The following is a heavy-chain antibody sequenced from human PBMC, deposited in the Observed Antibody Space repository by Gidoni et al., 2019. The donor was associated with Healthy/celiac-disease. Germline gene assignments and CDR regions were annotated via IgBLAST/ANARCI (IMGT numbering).Heavy chain of an antibody. CDR2: LYYSGST. Sequence: QVQLQESGPGLVKPSQTLSPTCPVPGGSISSGGYYWSWIRQHPGKGLEWIGYLYYSGSTYYNPSLKSRVTISVDTSKNQFSLKLSSVTAADTAVYYCARGFRDYGDYPLGYWGQGTLVTVSS. CDR1: GGSISSGGYY. V-gene: IGHV4-31*03. D-gene: IGHD4-17*01. J-gene: IGHJ4*02. CDR3: ARGFRDYGDYPLGY.